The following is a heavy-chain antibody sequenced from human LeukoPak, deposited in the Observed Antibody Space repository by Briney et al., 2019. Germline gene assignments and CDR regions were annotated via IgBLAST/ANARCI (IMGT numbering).Heavy chain of an antibody. V-gene: IGHV4-59*01. D-gene: IGHD4-17*01. CDR1: GGSISSYY. CDR2: IYYSGST. CDR3: ASGIDYGDFDY. Sequence: PSETLSLTCTVSGGSISSYYWSWIRQPPGKGLEWIGYIYYSGSTNYNPSLKSRVTISVDTSKNQFSLKLCSVTAADTAVYYCASGIDYGDFDYWGQGTLVTVSS. J-gene: IGHJ4*02.